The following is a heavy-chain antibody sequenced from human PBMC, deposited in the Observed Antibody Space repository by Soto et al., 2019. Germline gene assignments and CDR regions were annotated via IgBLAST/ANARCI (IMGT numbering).Heavy chain of an antibody. CDR1: GDSVTSGTYY. Sequence: SETLSLTCIVSGDSVTSGTYYWSWIRQPPGKGLEWIGYIYYRGSTNYNPSLKSRVTISIDTSRNQFSLKLNSVTAADTALYYCARGLDYVGFDYWGQGTLVTVPQ. J-gene: IGHJ4*02. CDR2: IYYRGST. V-gene: IGHV4-61*01. CDR3: ARGLDYVGFDY. D-gene: IGHD4-17*01.